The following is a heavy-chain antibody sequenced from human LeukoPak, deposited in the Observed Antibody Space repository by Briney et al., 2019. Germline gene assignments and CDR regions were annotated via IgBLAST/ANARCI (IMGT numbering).Heavy chain of an antibody. Sequence: GGSLRLSCAASGFTFSSYAMSWVRQAPGKGLEWVSAISGSGGSTYYADSVEGRFTFSRDNAKNSLYLQMNNLRAEDTAVYYCARDKDYSFDYWGQGTLVTVSS. V-gene: IGHV3-23*01. CDR1: GFTFSSYA. CDR2: ISGSGGST. D-gene: IGHD3/OR15-3a*01. J-gene: IGHJ4*02. CDR3: ARDKDYSFDY.